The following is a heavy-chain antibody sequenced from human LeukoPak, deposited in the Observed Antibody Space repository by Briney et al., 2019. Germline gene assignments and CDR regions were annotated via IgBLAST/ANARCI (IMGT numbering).Heavy chain of an antibody. CDR3: ARDAYSSGWSYFDY. V-gene: IGHV3-30*03. CDR2: ISYDGGHK. D-gene: IGHD6-19*01. CDR1: GFTFSSYG. Sequence: QPGGSLRLSCAASGFTFSSYGMHWVRQAPGKGLEWVAVISYDGGHKYYADSVKGRFTISRDNSKYTLYLQMNSLRAEDTALYYCARDAYSSGWSYFDYWGQGTLVTVSS. J-gene: IGHJ4*02.